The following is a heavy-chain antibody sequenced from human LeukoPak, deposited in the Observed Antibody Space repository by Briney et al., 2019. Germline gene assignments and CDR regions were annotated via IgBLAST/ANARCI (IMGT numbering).Heavy chain of an antibody. Sequence: SETLSLTCAVYSGSLSGYYWSWIRQPPGKGLEWIGEINHSGTTNYNPSLKSRVTISVDTSKNQFSLKLSSVTAADTAVYYCARGDRYSSSWPFDFWGQGTLVTVSS. V-gene: IGHV4-34*01. CDR3: ARGDRYSSSWPFDF. D-gene: IGHD6-13*01. CDR1: SGSLSGYY. J-gene: IGHJ4*02. CDR2: INHSGTT.